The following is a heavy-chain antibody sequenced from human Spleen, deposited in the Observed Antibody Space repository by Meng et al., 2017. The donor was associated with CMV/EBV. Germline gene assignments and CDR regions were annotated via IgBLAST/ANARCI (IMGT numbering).Heavy chain of an antibody. J-gene: IGHJ4*02. CDR1: GFTFSSYA. CDR2: ISGSGGST. CDR3: AKDPLGSGDPDY. Sequence: EVQLLESGGGLVEPGGSLRLSCAASGFTFSSYAMSWVRQAPGKGLEWVSAISGSGGSTYYADSVKGRFTISRDNSKNTLYLQMNSLRAEDTAVYYCAKDPLGSGDPDYWGQGTLVTVSS. D-gene: IGHD3-10*01. V-gene: IGHV3-23*01.